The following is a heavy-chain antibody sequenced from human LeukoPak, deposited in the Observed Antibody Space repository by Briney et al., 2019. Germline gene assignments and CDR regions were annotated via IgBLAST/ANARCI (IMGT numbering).Heavy chain of an antibody. D-gene: IGHD2-15*01. J-gene: IGHJ6*04. CDR2: ISSTGNAV. V-gene: IGHV3-48*03. CDR1: GLTSSSYE. Sequence: PGGSLRLSCAASGLTSSSYEMNWVRPAPGQGLEWVAYISSTGNAVHYAGSVKGRFTISRDNAKNSLYLQMNRLRAEDTAVYYCTKETPQMDVWGKGTTVTVSS. CDR3: TKETPQMDV.